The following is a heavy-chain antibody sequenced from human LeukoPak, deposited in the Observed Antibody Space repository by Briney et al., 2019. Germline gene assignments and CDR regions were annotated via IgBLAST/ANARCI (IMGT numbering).Heavy chain of an antibody. CDR1: RFTFTRYG. Sequence: GGSLRLSCAVSRFTFTRYGMNWLRAVPGKGLECISYINSVGGTTFYADSVKGRFTITRDNANNTLYLQMNSLRAEDAAIYYCARSHMYGDYGEDIWGHGTVVAVSS. V-gene: IGHV3-48*04. D-gene: IGHD4-17*01. CDR3: ARSHMYGDYGEDI. CDR2: INSVGGTT. J-gene: IGHJ3*02.